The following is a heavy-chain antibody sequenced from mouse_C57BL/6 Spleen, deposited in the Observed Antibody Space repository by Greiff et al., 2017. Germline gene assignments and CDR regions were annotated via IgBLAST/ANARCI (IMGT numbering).Heavy chain of an antibody. D-gene: IGHD2-2*01. CDR1: GYTFTSYW. V-gene: IGHV1-69*01. CDR3: ARRVTTYYFDY. Sequence: VQLQQPGAELVMPGASVKLSCKASGYTFTSYWMHWVKQRPGQGLEWIGEIDPSDSYPNYNQKFKGKSTLTVDKSSSTAYMQLSSLTSEDSAVYYCARRVTTYYFDYWGQGTTLTVSS. CDR2: IDPSDSYP. J-gene: IGHJ2*01.